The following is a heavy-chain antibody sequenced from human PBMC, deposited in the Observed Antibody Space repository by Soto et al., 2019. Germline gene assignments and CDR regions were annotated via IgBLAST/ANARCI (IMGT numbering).Heavy chain of an antibody. Sequence: QLQLQESGPGLVKPSETLSLTCTVSGGSISSSSYYWGWIRQPPGKGLEWIGSIYYSGSTYYNPSLKSRVTISVDTSKNQFSLKLSSVTAADTAVYYCSRLYLAAMPRFDYWGQGTLVTVSS. CDR1: GGSISSSSYY. CDR3: SRLYLAAMPRFDY. V-gene: IGHV4-39*01. J-gene: IGHJ4*02. D-gene: IGHD2-2*01. CDR2: IYYSGST.